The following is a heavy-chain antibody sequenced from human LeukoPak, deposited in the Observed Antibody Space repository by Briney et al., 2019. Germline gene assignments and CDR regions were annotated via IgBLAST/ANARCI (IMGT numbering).Heavy chain of an antibody. Sequence: PGGSLRLSCAASGFTFSSSWMSWVRQARGKGLEWVANIKKDGSETYYVDSVKGRFTISRDNAKNSLYLQMNSLRAEHMAIYYCARGRYSSTTYYFESWGQGTLVTVPS. V-gene: IGHV3-7*03. CDR2: IKKDGSET. CDR1: GFTFSSSW. CDR3: ARGRYSSTTYYFES. J-gene: IGHJ4*02. D-gene: IGHD6-13*01.